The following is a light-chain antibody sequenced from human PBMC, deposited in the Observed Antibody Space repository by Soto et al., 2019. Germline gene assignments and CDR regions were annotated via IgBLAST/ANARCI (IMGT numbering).Light chain of an antibody. J-gene: IGLJ3*02. V-gene: IGLV2-14*01. Sequence: QSVLTQPASVSGSPGQSITIPCTGTSSDVGAYDHVSWYQQHPGKAPKLMISEVANRPSGVSNRFSGSKSGNTASLTISGLQAEDEATYYCSSRTTSITWVFGGGTKVTVL. CDR2: EVA. CDR1: SSDVGAYDH. CDR3: SSRTTSITWV.